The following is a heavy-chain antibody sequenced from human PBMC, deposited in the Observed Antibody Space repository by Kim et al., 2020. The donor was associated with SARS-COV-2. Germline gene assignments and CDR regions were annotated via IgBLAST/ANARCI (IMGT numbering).Heavy chain of an antibody. CDR3: ARGSSLTIFGVVGWFDP. V-gene: IGHV4-59*01. J-gene: IGHJ5*02. Sequence: SETLSLTCTVSGGSISSYYWSWIRQPPGKGLAWIGYIYYSGSTNYNPSLKSRVTISVDTSKNQFSLKLSSVTAADTAVYYCARGSSLTIFGVVGWFDPWGQGTLVTVSS. CDR1: GGSISSYY. CDR2: IYYSGST. D-gene: IGHD3-3*01.